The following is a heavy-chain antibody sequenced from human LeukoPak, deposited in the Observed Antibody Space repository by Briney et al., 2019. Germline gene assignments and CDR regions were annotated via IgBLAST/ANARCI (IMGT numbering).Heavy chain of an antibody. CDR3: ARDRSRAVAGTFDY. D-gene: IGHD6-19*01. Sequence: GGSLRLSCAASGFPFSNYAVSWVRQAPGKGLEWVSAISSSSSYIYYADSVKGRFTISRDNAKNSLYLQMNSLRAEDTAVYYCARDRSRAVAGTFDYWGQGTLVTVSS. CDR2: ISSSSSYI. CDR1: GFPFSNYA. V-gene: IGHV3-21*01. J-gene: IGHJ4*02.